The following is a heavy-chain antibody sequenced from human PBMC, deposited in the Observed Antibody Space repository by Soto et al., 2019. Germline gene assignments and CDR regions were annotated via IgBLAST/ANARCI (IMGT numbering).Heavy chain of an antibody. V-gene: IGHV3-33*08. Sequence: QVQLVESGGGVVQPGGSLRLSCTTSGFTFNTYGMHWVRQAPGKGLEWVAIIWYDGSNKYYADSVKGRFTISRDNSRNTLYLQMNSLRVEDTALYYCARADCTGAYCYSWPFNYGVDVWGQGTTVTVSS. CDR1: GFTFNTYG. J-gene: IGHJ6*02. CDR3: ARADCTGAYCYSWPFNYGVDV. CDR2: IWYDGSNK. D-gene: IGHD2-15*01.